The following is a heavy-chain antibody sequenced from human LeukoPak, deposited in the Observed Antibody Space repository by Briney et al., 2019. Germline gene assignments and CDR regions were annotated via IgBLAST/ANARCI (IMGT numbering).Heavy chain of an antibody. CDR1: GGSIRRYY. CDR2: FYYTGST. Sequence: PSETLSLTCTVSGGSIRRYYWGWIRQPPGKGLEWIGYFYYTGSTNYNPSLKSRVAISLDMSKKQFSLRLSSVTAADTAVYYCAEVDRIIGRGFDYWGQGTLVTVSS. CDR3: AEVDRIIGRGFDY. J-gene: IGHJ4*02. D-gene: IGHD2/OR15-2a*01. V-gene: IGHV4-59*08.